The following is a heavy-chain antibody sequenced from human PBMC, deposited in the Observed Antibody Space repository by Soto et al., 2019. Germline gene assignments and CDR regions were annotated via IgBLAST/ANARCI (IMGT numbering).Heavy chain of an antibody. Sequence: SETLSLTCAVSGGSISSGGYSWSWIRQPPGKGLEWIGYIYHSGSTYYNPSLKSRVTISVDTSKNQFSLKLSSVTAADTAVYYCARTTVRGVIYYYYYGMDVWGQGTTVTVSS. CDR3: ARTTVRGVIYYYYYGMDV. CDR1: GGSISSGGYS. D-gene: IGHD3-10*01. CDR2: IYHSGST. V-gene: IGHV4-30-2*01. J-gene: IGHJ6*02.